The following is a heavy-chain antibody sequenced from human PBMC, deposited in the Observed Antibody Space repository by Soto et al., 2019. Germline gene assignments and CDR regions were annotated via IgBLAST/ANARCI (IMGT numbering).Heavy chain of an antibody. CDR3: ARQGRDGHNQGYGMDV. J-gene: IGHJ6*02. V-gene: IGHV5-51*01. Sequence: GESLKISCKGSGDSFNTYWIAWVRQMPGKGLEWMGITHPGDSETRYSPSFEGQVTISADKSISTAYLQWSSLKASDTAMYYCARQGRDGHNQGYGMDVWGQGTKVTVSS. CDR1: GDSFNTYW. CDR2: THPGDSET.